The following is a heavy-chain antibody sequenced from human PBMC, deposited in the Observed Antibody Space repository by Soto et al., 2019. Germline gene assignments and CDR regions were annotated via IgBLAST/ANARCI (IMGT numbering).Heavy chain of an antibody. V-gene: IGHV1-46*01. CDR1: GYTFTNYY. CDR3: ARDLAAGDH. CDR2: FNPTSGST. D-gene: IGHD6-13*01. Sequence: QVQLVQSGAEVKKPGASVKVSCRASGYTFTNYYIHWVRQAPGQGHEWLAIFNPTSGSTNYAQEFQGRVSLTMDTSTSTVYMELSGLRSEDTAMFYCARDLAAGDHWGQGTRVTVSS. J-gene: IGHJ4*02.